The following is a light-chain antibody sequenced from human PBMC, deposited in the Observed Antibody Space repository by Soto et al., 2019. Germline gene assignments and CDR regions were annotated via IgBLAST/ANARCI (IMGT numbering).Light chain of an antibody. V-gene: IGKV3-20*01. CDR1: QSVSSSY. J-gene: IGKJ1*01. Sequence: EIVLTQSPGTLSLSPGERATLSCMASQSVSSSYLAWYQQKPGQAPRLLIYGASSRATGIPDRFSGSGSGTDFTLTISRLEPEDFAVYYCQQYGSSPPCTFGPGTQV. CDR2: GAS. CDR3: QQYGSSPPCT.